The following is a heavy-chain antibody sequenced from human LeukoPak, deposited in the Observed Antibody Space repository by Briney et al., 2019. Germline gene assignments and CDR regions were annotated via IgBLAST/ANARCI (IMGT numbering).Heavy chain of an antibody. CDR2: ICGSGGRT. V-gene: IGHV3-23*01. J-gene: IGHJ4*02. D-gene: IGHD3-10*01. Sequence: PGGFLRLSCAASGFTFSSYAMSWVRPAPGKGLEWVSAICGSGGRTYYADSVKGRFTISRDNCKNTLYLQMNSLRAEDTAVYYCAKDEAPHYYGSGSYYNGLRPYYFDYWGEGTLVTVS. CDR1: GFTFSSYA. CDR3: AKDEAPHYYGSGSYYNGLRPYYFDY.